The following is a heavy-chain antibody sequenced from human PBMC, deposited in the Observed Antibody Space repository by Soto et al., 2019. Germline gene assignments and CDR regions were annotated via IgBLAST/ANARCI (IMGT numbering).Heavy chain of an antibody. Sequence: GGSLRLSCAASGFTFSSYSMNWVRQAPGKGLEWVSYISSSSSTIYYADSVKGRFTISRNNAKNSLYLQMSSLRAEDTSVYYCARDLFDYWGQGTLVTVSS. J-gene: IGHJ4*02. V-gene: IGHV3-48*04. CDR1: GFTFSSYS. CDR3: ARDLFDY. CDR2: ISSSSSTI.